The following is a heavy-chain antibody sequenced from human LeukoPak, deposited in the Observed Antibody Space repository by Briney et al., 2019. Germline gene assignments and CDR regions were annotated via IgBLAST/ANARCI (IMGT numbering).Heavy chain of an antibody. CDR2: IWHDVSDR. V-gene: IGHV3-30*02. D-gene: IGHD3-10*01. CDR1: GFSFSNYG. CDR3: AKRTSTGSTDLYYSYMDV. J-gene: IGHJ6*03. Sequence: GGSLRLSCAASGFSFSNYGMHWVRQALGKGLEWVAYIWHDVSDRYYGDSVKGRFTISRDNSKNTLYLQMNSLRVEDTAVYYCAKRTSTGSTDLYYSYMDVWGKGTTVTVSS.